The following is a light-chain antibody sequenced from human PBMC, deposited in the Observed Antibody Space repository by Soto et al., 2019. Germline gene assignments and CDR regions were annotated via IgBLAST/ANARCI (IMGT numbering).Light chain of an antibody. J-gene: IGLJ2*01. V-gene: IGLV1-47*01. CDR1: SSNIQDNY. CDR2: RND. CDR3: AAWDDGLSGVV. Sequence: QSVVTQPPSVSGTPGQRVTISCSGSSSNIQDNYVYRYQQLPGTAPKLLIYRNDERPSGVPDRFSGSKSGTSASLAISGLRSEDEADYSCAAWDDGLSGVVFGGGTKLTVL.